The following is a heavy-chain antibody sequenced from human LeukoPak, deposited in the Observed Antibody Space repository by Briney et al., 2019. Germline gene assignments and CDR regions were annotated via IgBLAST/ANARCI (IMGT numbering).Heavy chain of an antibody. CDR1: GYSISSGYY. V-gene: IGHV4-38-2*02. D-gene: IGHD1-26*01. J-gene: IGHJ5*02. CDR2: IYYSGST. CDR3: AREYMSHFSGRREVDP. Sequence: SETLSLTCTVSGYSISSGYYWGWIRQPPGKGLEWIGSIYYSGSTYYNPSLKSRVTISVDTSKNQFSLKLSSVTAADTAVYYCAREYMSHFSGRREVDPWGQGTLVTVSS.